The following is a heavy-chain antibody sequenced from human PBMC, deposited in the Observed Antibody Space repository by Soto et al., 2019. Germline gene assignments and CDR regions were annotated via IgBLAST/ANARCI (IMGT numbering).Heavy chain of an antibody. CDR2: ISGSGGST. CDR3: AKDGSWGDHYYFDN. J-gene: IGHJ4*02. CDR1: GFMFSSYA. D-gene: IGHD2-21*02. Sequence: EVQLLESGGGLVRPGGSLRLSCAVSGFMFSSYAMTWVRQAPGKGLEWVSSISGSGGSTYYSDSVRGRFTISRDNSKKMLYLEMNGLKGDDTAVYYCAKDGSWGDHYYFDNWGQGTLVTVSS. V-gene: IGHV3-23*01.